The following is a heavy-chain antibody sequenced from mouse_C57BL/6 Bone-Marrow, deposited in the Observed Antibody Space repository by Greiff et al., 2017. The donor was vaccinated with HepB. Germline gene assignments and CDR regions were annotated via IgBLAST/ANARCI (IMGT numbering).Heavy chain of an antibody. V-gene: IGHV1-39*01. CDR1: GYSFTDYN. CDR2: INPNYGTT. Sequence: QLQESGPELVKPGASVKISCKASGYSFTDYNMNWVKQSNGKSLEWIGVINPNYGTTSYNQKFKGKATLTVDQSYCTASMQLNSLTSEDSAVYYCAELGYAMDYWGQGTSVTVSS. CDR3: AELGYAMDY. D-gene: IGHD4-1*01. J-gene: IGHJ4*01.